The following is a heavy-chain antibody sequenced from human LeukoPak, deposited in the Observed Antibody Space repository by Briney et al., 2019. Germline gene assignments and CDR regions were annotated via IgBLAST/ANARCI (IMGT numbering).Heavy chain of an antibody. Sequence: PGGSLRLSCAASGFTFSSYAMIWVRRAPGKGLEWVSAISGSGGSTYYADSVKGRFTISRDNSRDTLYLQMNSLRAEDTAVYYCAKGYYDYVWGSYYFDYWGQGTLVTVS. V-gene: IGHV3-23*01. CDR3: AKGYYDYVWGSYYFDY. J-gene: IGHJ4*02. D-gene: IGHD3-16*01. CDR2: ISGSGGST. CDR1: GFTFSSYA.